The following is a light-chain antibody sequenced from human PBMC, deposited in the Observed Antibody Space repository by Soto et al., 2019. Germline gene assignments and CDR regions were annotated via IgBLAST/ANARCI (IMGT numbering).Light chain of an antibody. CDR1: ISDVGGYNY. CDR2: DVS. V-gene: IGLV2-14*01. J-gene: IGLJ1*01. CDR3: SSYTSSSTPV. Sequence: QSALTQPASVSGSPGQSITISCTGTISDVGGYNYVSWYQQYPGKVPKLMIYDVSNRPSGISNRFSGSKSGNTASLTISGLQAEDKADYYCSSYTSSSTPVFGTGTKVTVL.